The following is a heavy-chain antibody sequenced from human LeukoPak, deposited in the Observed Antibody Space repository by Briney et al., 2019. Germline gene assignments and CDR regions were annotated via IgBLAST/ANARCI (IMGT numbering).Heavy chain of an antibody. V-gene: IGHV4-34*01. J-gene: IGHJ4*02. CDR2: INHSGST. D-gene: IGHD3-9*01. Sequence: PSETLSLTCAVYGGSFSGYYWSWIRQPPGKGLEWIGEINHSGSTNYNPSLKSRVTISVDTSKNQFSLKLSSVTAADTAVYYCARVVLRYFDGDYWGQGTLVTVSS. CDR1: GGSFSGYY. CDR3: ARVVLRYFDGDY.